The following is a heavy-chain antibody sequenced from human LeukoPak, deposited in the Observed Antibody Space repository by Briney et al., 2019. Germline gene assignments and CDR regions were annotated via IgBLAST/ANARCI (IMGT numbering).Heavy chain of an antibody. Sequence: GGSLRLSCAASGFTFSSYWMSWVRQAPGKGLEWVAKIKQDGSEKYYVDSVKGRFTISRDNAKNSLYLQMNSLRAEDTAVYYCAGGGYSSSWSGGGYFDYWGQGTLVTVSS. V-gene: IGHV3-7*01. CDR3: AGGGYSSSWSGGGYFDY. D-gene: IGHD6-13*01. CDR1: GFTFSSYW. J-gene: IGHJ4*02. CDR2: IKQDGSEK.